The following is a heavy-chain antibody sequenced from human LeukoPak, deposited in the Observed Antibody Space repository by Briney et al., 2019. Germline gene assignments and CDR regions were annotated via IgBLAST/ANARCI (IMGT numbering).Heavy chain of an antibody. Sequence: PSQTLSLTCAVSGVSISSGGYRWTWVRQYPGKGLEWIGYINYSGSTYHNPSLKSRVIISVDTSKNQFSLNLNSVTAADTAVYYCAREMDAHPRIVVWGRGTLVTVSS. CDR3: AREMDAHPRIVV. CDR2: INYSGST. CDR1: GVSISSGGYR. J-gene: IGHJ1*01. V-gene: IGHV4-31*11. D-gene: IGHD2-21*01.